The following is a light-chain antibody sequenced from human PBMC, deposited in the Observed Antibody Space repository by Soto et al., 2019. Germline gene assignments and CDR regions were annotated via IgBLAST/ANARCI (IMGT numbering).Light chain of an antibody. J-gene: IGKJ1*01. CDR3: QQYNSYPWT. Sequence: DIQMTQSPSTLSASVGHSVTITCQASQSISDWLAWYQQRPGKAPNLLIFDASSLESGVPSRFSGSGSGTEFTLTISSLQPDDVATYYCQQYNSYPWTFCQGTKVEVK. CDR1: QSISDW. CDR2: DAS. V-gene: IGKV1-5*01.